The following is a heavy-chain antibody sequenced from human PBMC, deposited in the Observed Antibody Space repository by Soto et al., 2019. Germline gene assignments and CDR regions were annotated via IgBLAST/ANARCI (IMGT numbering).Heavy chain of an antibody. J-gene: IGHJ6*03. Sequence: PSETLSLTCTVSGGSISSYYWSWIRQPPGKGLEWIGYIYYSGSTNYNPSLKSRVTISVDTSKNQFSLKLSSVTAADTAVYYCATTTTVPLRDYYMDVWGKGTTVTVSS. V-gene: IGHV4-59*01. CDR1: GGSISSYY. D-gene: IGHD4-17*01. CDR3: ATTTTVPLRDYYMDV. CDR2: IYYSGST.